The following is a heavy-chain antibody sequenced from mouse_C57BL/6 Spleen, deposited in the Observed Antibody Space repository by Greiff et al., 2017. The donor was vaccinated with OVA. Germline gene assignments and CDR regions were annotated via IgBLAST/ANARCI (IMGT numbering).Heavy chain of an antibody. D-gene: IGHD2-4*01. J-gene: IGHJ4*01. V-gene: IGHV1-19*01. Sequence: EVQLQQSGPVLVKPGGSVKMSCKASGYTFTDYYMNWVKQSHGKSLEWIGVINPYNGGTSYNQKFKGKATLTVDKSSSTAYMELNSLTSEDSAVYYCASGRLRRGDYYAMDYWGQGTSVTVSS. CDR3: ASGRLRRGDYYAMDY. CDR1: GYTFTDYY. CDR2: INPYNGGT.